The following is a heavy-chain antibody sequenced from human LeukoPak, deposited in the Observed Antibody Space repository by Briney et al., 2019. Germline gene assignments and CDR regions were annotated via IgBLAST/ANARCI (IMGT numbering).Heavy chain of an antibody. J-gene: IGHJ4*02. Sequence: GGSLRLSCAASGLTFSSYAMSWVRQAPGKGLEWVSVFSASGANTYYADSVRGRFTISRDNSKNTLYLHMNGLRAGDTAFYYCARSPMSTLKSFDSWGQGTLVTVSS. D-gene: IGHD3-16*01. CDR1: GLTFSSYA. CDR3: ARSPMSTLKSFDS. CDR2: FSASGANT. V-gene: IGHV3-23*01.